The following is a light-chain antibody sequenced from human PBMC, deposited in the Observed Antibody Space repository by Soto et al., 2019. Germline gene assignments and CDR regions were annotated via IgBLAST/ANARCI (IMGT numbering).Light chain of an antibody. V-gene: IGKV3-15*01. CDR1: QSVSSN. Sequence: EIVMTQSPATLSVSPGERATLSCRASQSVSSNLAWYQQKPGQAPRLLIYGASTRAIGIPARVSGSGSGTEFSLTISTLQSEEFAVYYCQHYNNWPRTFGQGTNVESK. CDR2: GAS. CDR3: QHYNNWPRT. J-gene: IGKJ1*01.